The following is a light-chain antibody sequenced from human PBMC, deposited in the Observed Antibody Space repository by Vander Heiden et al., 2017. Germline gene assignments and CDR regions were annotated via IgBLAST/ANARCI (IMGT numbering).Light chain of an antibody. J-gene: IGKJ5*01. V-gene: IGKV2-28*01. CDR3: RLALQTPIT. CDR2: LGS. CDR1: QSLLHSNGYNY. Sequence: DIVMTQSPFSLPVTPGEPASISCRSSQSLLHSNGYNYLEWYLQKPGQSPQLLIYLGSNRASGVPDRSSGRRSRTDFTLKISSVEAEDVRVYYSRLALQTPITFGQGTRMEIK.